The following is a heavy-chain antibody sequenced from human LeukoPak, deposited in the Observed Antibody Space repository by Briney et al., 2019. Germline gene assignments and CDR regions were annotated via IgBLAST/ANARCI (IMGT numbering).Heavy chain of an antibody. V-gene: IGHV4-34*01. D-gene: IGHD3-22*01. Sequence: SETLSLTCAVYGASFRAYYWSWIRQPPGKGLEWIGEINHSGRTNNNPSLKSRVTISVDTSKNQFSLKLSSVTAADTAVYYCARGRHYYDSSGYYYNYWGQGTLVTVSS. CDR3: ARGRHYYDSSGYYYNY. CDR2: INHSGRT. CDR1: GASFRAYY. J-gene: IGHJ4*02.